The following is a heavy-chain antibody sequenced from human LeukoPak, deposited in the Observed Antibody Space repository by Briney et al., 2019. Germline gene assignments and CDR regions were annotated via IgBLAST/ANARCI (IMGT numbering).Heavy chain of an antibody. CDR1: GFTFSTYT. CDR2: ISYVASDGSNT. J-gene: IGHJ4*02. V-gene: IGHV3-30-3*02. Sequence: GGSLRLSCAASGFTFSTYTTHWVRQAPGKGLEWVAVISYVASDGSNTYYADSVKGRFTVSRDNSKNTVYLQMNSLRAEDTAVYYCAKKEFGSGWLYYFDYWGQGTLVTVSS. D-gene: IGHD6-19*01. CDR3: AKKEFGSGWLYYFDY.